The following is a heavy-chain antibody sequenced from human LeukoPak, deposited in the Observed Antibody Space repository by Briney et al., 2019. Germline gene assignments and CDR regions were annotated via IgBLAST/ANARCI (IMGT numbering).Heavy chain of an antibody. V-gene: IGHV1-69*13. CDR3: ARRTYYYDDSGSRVGGEDDY. J-gene: IGHJ4*02. CDR1: GGTLSSYA. D-gene: IGHD3-22*01. Sequence: GASVKVSCKASGGTLSSYAISWVRQAPGQGLEWTGEIIPIFGTANYAQKFQGRVTITADESTSTAYMELSSLKASDTAIYYCARRTYYYDDSGSRVGGEDDYWGQGTLVTVSS. CDR2: IIPIFGTA.